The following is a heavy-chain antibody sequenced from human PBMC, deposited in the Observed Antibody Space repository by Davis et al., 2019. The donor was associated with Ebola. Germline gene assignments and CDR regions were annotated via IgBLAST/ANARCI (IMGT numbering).Heavy chain of an antibody. J-gene: IGHJ6*02. CDR3: ARQGGVVVAATTLSYYYGMDV. CDR2: INHSGST. V-gene: IGHV4-39*01. Sequence: SETLSLTCTVSGGSISSGGYYWSWIRQPPGKGLEWIGEINHSGSTNYNPSLKSRVTISVDTSKNQFSLKLSSVTAADTAVYYCARQGGVVVAATTLSYYYGMDVWGQGTTVTVSS. CDR1: GGSISSGGYY. D-gene: IGHD2-15*01.